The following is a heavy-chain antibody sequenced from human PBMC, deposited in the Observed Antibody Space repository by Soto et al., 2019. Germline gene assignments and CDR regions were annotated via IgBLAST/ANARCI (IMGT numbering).Heavy chain of an antibody. Sequence: SLRLSCAASGFIFENFGMSWVRQAPGKGLEWISSISGSGFKKYYANSVKGRFTISRDNSKSTVYLELNNLSAEDTAVYHCAKNQGVELVPLATVDWFDPWGQGSVVTVSS. J-gene: IGHJ5*02. V-gene: IGHV3-23*01. D-gene: IGHD1-26*01. CDR1: GFIFENFG. CDR2: ISGSGFKK. CDR3: AKNQGVELVPLATVDWFDP.